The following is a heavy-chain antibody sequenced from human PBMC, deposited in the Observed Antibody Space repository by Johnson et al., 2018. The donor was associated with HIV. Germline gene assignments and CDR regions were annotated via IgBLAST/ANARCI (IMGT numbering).Heavy chain of an antibody. J-gene: IGHJ3*02. CDR3: ARDSVILVDGAFDI. Sequence: VQLVESGGGVAQPGRSLRLSCAASGFTFSSYAMHWVRQAPGKGLEWVAVISYDGSNKYYADSVKGRFTISRDNSKNTLYLQMNSLRAEDTAVYYCARDSVILVDGAFDIWGQGTMVTVSS. V-gene: IGHV3-30*14. CDR1: GFTFSSYA. CDR2: ISYDGSNK. D-gene: IGHD2-15*01.